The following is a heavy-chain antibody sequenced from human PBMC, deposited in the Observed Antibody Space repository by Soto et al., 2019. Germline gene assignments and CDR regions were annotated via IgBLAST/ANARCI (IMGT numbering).Heavy chain of an antibody. CDR3: AKEGTTAWCDP. V-gene: IGHV3-30*18. Sequence: QVQLVESGGGVVQPGRSLRLSCAASGFTFSSYGMHWVRQAPGKGLEWVAVISYDGSNKYYADSVKGRFTISRDNSKNTLYLQMNSLRAEETAVYYCAKEGTTAWCDPWGQGTLVTVSS. CDR2: ISYDGSNK. CDR1: GFTFSSYG. D-gene: IGHD4-17*01. J-gene: IGHJ5*02.